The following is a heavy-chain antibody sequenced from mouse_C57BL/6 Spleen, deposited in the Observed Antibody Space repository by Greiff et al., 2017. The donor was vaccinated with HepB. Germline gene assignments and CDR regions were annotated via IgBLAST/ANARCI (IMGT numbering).Heavy chain of an antibody. Sequence: VQLKQSGAELVRPGASVKLSCTASGFNIKDDYMHWVKQRPEQGLEWIGWIDPENGDTEYASKFQGKATITADTSSNTAYLQLSSLTSEDTAVYYCTTPYYGSSPWFAYWGQGTLVTVSA. V-gene: IGHV14-4*01. CDR3: TTPYYGSSPWFAY. D-gene: IGHD1-1*01. CDR1: GFNIKDDY. CDR2: IDPENGDT. J-gene: IGHJ3*01.